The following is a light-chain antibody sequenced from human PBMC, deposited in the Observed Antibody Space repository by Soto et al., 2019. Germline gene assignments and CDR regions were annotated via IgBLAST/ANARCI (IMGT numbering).Light chain of an antibody. J-gene: IGLJ1*01. V-gene: IGLV1-40*01. Sequence: QAVVTQPPSVSGAPGQRVTIPCTGASSNIGAGNDVHWYQQLPGAAPKLLIYGNSNRPSGVPDRFSGSKSGTSASLVITGLQAEDEAVYHCQSLDNSLSRSVVFGTGTKLTVI. CDR3: QSLDNSLSRSVV. CDR2: GNS. CDR1: SSNIGAGND.